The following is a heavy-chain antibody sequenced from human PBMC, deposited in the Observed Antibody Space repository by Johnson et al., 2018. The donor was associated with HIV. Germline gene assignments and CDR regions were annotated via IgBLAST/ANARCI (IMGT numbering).Heavy chain of an antibody. CDR2: IGTAGDT. J-gene: IGHJ3*02. D-gene: IGHD3-10*01. CDR1: GFTFSSYD. CDR3: ARSIGKYAFDI. V-gene: IGHV3-13*01. Sequence: VQVVESGGGLVQPGGSLRLSCAASGFTFSSYDMHWVRQATGKGLEWVSAIGTAGDTYYPGSVKGRFTISRENAKNSLYRQMNSLRAGDTAVYYCARSIGKYAFDIWGQGTMVTVSS.